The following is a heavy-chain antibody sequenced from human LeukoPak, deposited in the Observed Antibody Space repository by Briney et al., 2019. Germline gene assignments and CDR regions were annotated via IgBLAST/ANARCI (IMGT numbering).Heavy chain of an antibody. CDR1: GGSISSYY. V-gene: IGHV4-59*01. CDR2: IYYSGST. D-gene: IGHD2/OR15-2a*01. Sequence: SETLSLTCTVSGGSISSYYWSWIRQPPGKGLEWIGYIYYSGSTNYNPSLKSRVTISVDTSKNQFSLKLSSVTAADTAVYYCASDLYRDFDYWGQGTLVTVSS. J-gene: IGHJ4*02. CDR3: ASDLYRDFDY.